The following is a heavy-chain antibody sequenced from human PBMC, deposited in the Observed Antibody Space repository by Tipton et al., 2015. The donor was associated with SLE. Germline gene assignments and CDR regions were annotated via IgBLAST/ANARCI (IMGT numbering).Heavy chain of an antibody. Sequence: TLSLTCAVYGGSFSSLYWSWIRQPPGKGLEWIGSIYPDGTTYYNPSLKSRVTISVDTSKNQFSLRLSSVTAADTAVYYCATSSRHHYWYFDLWGRGTLVTVSS. CDR3: ATSSRHHYWYFDL. CDR2: IYPDGTT. V-gene: IGHV4-34*01. CDR1: GGSFSSLY. D-gene: IGHD6-13*01. J-gene: IGHJ2*01.